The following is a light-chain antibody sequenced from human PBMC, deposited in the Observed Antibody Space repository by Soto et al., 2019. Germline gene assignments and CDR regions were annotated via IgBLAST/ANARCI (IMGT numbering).Light chain of an antibody. CDR2: AAS. CDR1: QAVSTW. J-gene: IGKJ4*01. V-gene: IGKV1-12*01. Sequence: DIQMTQSPSFVSASVGDRVTITCRASQAVSTWLAWYQQKPGDAPKLLIYAASTLQSGVPSRFSGSGSGTDFTRTILSLQPEDFATYYCQHANSFPRTFGGGTKVDMK. CDR3: QHANSFPRT.